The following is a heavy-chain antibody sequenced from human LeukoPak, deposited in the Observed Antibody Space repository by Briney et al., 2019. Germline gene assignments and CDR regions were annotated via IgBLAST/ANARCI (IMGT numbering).Heavy chain of an antibody. Sequence: ASVKLSCKASGYTFTSYDINWGRQATGQGLEWMGWMNPNSGNTGYAQKFQGRVTMTRNPSISTAYMELSSLRSEDTAVYYCARASIAVAYAFDIWGEGTMVTVSS. CDR2: MNPNSGNT. CDR1: GYTFTSYD. CDR3: ARASIAVAYAFDI. V-gene: IGHV1-8*01. J-gene: IGHJ3*02. D-gene: IGHD6-19*01.